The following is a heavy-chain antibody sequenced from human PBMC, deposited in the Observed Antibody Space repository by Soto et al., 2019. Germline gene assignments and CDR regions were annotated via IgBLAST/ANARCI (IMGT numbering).Heavy chain of an antibody. V-gene: IGHV3-48*03. J-gene: IGHJ4*02. Sequence: EVRLVESGGGSVEPGGSLRLSCEVSGFTFSSYEMSWVRQAPGKGLECIAYISSSGSTTDHADSVKGRFTVSRDNAKNSLYLEMSSLRVGDSGIYYCAREENYYESSGYAGRYFDYWGQGALVTVSS. D-gene: IGHD3-22*01. CDR3: AREENYYESSGYAGRYFDY. CDR2: ISSSGSTT. CDR1: GFTFSSYE.